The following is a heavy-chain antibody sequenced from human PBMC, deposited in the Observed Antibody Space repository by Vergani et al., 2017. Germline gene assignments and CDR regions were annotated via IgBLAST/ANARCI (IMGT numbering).Heavy chain of an antibody. CDR2: IYYSGST. CDR1: GGSISSYY. D-gene: IGHD6-19*01. J-gene: IGHJ4*02. CDR3: ARDRKGSVWYQY. V-gene: IGHV4-59*01. Sequence: QVQLQESGPGLVKPSETLSLTCTVSGGSISSYYWSWIRQPPGKGLEWIGYIYYSGSTNYNPSLKSRVTISVDTSKNQFSLKLSSVTAADTAVYYCARDRKGSVWYQYWGEGTLVTVAS.